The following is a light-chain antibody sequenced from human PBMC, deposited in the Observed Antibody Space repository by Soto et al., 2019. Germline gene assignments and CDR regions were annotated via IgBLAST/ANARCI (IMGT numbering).Light chain of an antibody. V-gene: IGLV1-40*01. CDR3: QSYDSSLSGVV. J-gene: IGLJ2*01. CDR2: GTT. CDR1: TSNIGAGYD. Sequence: QTVVTQPPSVSGAPGQRVTISCTGSTSNIGAGYDVHWYQHLPGTAPKLLIYGTTNRPSGVPDRFSGSKSGTSASLAITGLQAEDEADYYCQSYDSSLSGVVFGGGTKVTVL.